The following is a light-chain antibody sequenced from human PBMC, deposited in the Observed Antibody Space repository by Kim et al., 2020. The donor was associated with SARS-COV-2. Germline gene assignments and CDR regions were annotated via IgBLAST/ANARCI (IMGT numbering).Light chain of an antibody. CDR1: QSVDSN. CDR2: GAS. J-gene: IGKJ2*01. CDR3: QQYSNRPPYT. V-gene: IGKV3-15*01. Sequence: EIVMTQSPATLSVSPGERVTLSCRASQSVDSNLAWYQQRPGQPPRLLIYGASTRATDIPARFSGSGSGTEFTLIISSLQSEDFAVYYCQQYSNRPPYTFGQGTKLEI.